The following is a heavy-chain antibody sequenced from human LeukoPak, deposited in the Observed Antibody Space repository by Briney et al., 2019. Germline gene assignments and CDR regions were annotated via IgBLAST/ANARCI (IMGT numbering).Heavy chain of an antibody. Sequence: PGGSLRLSCSVSGFTFSNYAMHWVRQAPGKGLEWVAVISYDGSNKYYADSVKGRFTISRDNSKNTLYLQMNSLRAEDTAVYYCARDYAEWLRFGFGPFDYWGQGTLVTVSS. CDR3: ARDYAEWLRFGFGPFDY. CDR2: ISYDGSNK. J-gene: IGHJ4*02. D-gene: IGHD5-12*01. CDR1: GFTFSNYA. V-gene: IGHV3-30-3*01.